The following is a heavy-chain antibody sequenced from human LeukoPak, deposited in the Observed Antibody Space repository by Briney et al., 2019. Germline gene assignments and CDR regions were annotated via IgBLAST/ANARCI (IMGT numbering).Heavy chain of an antibody. CDR3: AKPSRNDFWSGYNY. CDR2: VSYDGSNE. Sequence: SGGSLRLSYAASGFTFSSFAMHWVRQAPGKGLEWVATVSYDGSNEYYADSVKGRFTISRDNSKNTLYLQMNSLRAEDTAVYYCAKPSRNDFWSGYNYWGQGTLVTVSS. CDR1: GFTFSSFA. V-gene: IGHV3-30-3*02. D-gene: IGHD3-3*01. J-gene: IGHJ4*02.